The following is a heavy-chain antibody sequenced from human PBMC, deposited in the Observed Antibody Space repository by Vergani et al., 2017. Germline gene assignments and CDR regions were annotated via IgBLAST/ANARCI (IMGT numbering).Heavy chain of an antibody. D-gene: IGHD6-19*01. CDR1: GFTFSDYY. J-gene: IGHJ4*02. CDR2: ISSGSSYT. V-gene: IGHV3-11*06. CDR3: ARGRAGGSGWYWRFDY. Sequence: QVQLVESGGGLVKPGGSVRLSCAASGFTFSDYYMRWIRQAPGKGLECVSYISSGSSYTKYADSVKGRFIISRDNAKNYLYLQMNSLTVEDTAIYYCARGRAGGSGWYWRFDYWGQGILVTVSS.